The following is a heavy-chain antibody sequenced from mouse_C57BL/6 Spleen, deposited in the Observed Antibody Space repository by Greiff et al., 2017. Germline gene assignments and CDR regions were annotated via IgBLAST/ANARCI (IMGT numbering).Heavy chain of an antibody. J-gene: IGHJ4*01. CDR3: ARTVVAKDYAMDY. CDR2: IDPSDSYT. V-gene: IGHV1-69*01. CDR1: GYTFTSYW. D-gene: IGHD1-1*01. Sequence: QVHVKQPGAELVMPGASVKLSCKASGYTFTSYWMHWVKQRPGQGLEWIGEIDPSDSYTNYNQKFKGKSTLTVDKSSSTAYMQLSSLTSEDSAVYYCARTVVAKDYAMDYWGQGTSVTVSS.